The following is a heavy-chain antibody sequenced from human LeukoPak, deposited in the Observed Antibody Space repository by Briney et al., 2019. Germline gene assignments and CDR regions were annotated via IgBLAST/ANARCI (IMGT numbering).Heavy chain of an antibody. D-gene: IGHD3-9*01. J-gene: IGHJ6*03. CDR3: ARSHPLYYDILTGYYNTRYYYYMDV. CDR1: GFTFSSYW. CDR2: IKQDGSEK. Sequence: GGSLRLSCAASGFTFSSYWMSWVRQAPGKGLEWVANIKQDGSEKYYVDSVKGRFTISRDNAKNSLYLQMNSLRAEDTAVYYCARSHPLYYDILTGYYNTRYYYYMDVWGKGTTVTVSS. V-gene: IGHV3-7*01.